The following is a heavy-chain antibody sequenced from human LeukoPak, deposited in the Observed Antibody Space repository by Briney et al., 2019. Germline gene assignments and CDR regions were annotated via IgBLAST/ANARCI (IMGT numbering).Heavy chain of an antibody. Sequence: GGSLRLSCAASGFTFSTYAMSWVRQAPGKGLEWVSDISGSGDSTHYADSVKGRFTISRDNSKNTLYLQMNSLRVEDTAVYYCARTWGYSSVWPAGKAFDIWGQGTMVTVSS. J-gene: IGHJ3*02. CDR3: ARTWGYSSVWPAGKAFDI. V-gene: IGHV3-23*01. D-gene: IGHD6-19*01. CDR1: GFTFSTYA. CDR2: ISGSGDST.